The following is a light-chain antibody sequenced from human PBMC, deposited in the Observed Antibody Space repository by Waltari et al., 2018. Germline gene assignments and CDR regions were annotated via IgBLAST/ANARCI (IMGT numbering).Light chain of an antibody. CDR2: DDS. Sequence: SYVLTQPPSVSVAPGQTARITCGGNNIERKTVHWDQQRPGQAPVVVVYDDSDRPSRIPERFSGSNSGNTATLTISRVEVGDEADYYCHVWDSSSDHLVIFGGGTRLTVL. J-gene: IGLJ2*01. CDR1: NIERKT. CDR3: HVWDSSSDHLVI. V-gene: IGLV3-21*02.